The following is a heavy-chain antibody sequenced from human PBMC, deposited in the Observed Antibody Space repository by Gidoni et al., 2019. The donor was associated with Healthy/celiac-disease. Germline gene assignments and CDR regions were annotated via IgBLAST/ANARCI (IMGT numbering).Heavy chain of an antibody. Sequence: QVQLVQSGAEVKKPGSSVKVSCKASGGTFSSYAISWVRQAPGQGLEWMGGIIPIFGTANYEQKFQGRVTITADESTSTAYRELSSLRSEDTAVYYCAREGPGCSGGSCYSSQDDYGMDVWGQGTTVTVSS. CDR3: AREGPGCSGGSCYSSQDDYGMDV. CDR2: IIPIFGTA. D-gene: IGHD2-15*01. V-gene: IGHV1-69*01. J-gene: IGHJ6*02. CDR1: GGTFSSYA.